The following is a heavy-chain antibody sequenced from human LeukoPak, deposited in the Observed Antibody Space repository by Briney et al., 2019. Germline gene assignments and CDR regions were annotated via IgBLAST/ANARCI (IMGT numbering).Heavy chain of an antibody. D-gene: IGHD3-22*01. CDR3: ARFHYYDGSGYYNPYFDY. Sequence: GASVKVSRKASGGTFNSFGFSWVRQAPGQGLEWMGAIIPMFGTINYAQKFEGRVTITTDESTSTAYMALSSLRSEDTAVYYCARFHYYDGSGYYNPYFDYWGQGTLVTVSS. V-gene: IGHV1-69*05. CDR1: GGTFNSFG. CDR2: IIPMFGTI. J-gene: IGHJ4*02.